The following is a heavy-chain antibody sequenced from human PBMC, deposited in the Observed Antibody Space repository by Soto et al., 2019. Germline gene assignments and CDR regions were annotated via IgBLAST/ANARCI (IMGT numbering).Heavy chain of an antibody. D-gene: IGHD5-12*01. Sequence: EVQLVESGGGLVQPGGSLRLSCAASGVTFSSYWMTWARQAPGKGLEWVASMNRDGSEERYVDSVEGRFTISRDTAKISLFLQMNSLSPDDTAVYYCGRDAVRGFDYWGQGSLVTVSS. CDR1: GVTFSSYW. J-gene: IGHJ4*02. CDR3: GRDAVRGFDY. CDR2: MNRDGSEE. V-gene: IGHV3-7*01.